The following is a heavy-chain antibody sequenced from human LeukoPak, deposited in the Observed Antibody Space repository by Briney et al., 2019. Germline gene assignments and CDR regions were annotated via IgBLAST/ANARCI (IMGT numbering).Heavy chain of an antibody. CDR3: AREPTGYFDY. D-gene: IGHD1-1*01. CDR2: IYYSGST. J-gene: IGHJ4*02. V-gene: IGHV4-59*08. Sequence: PGGSLRLSCAASGFTVSSSYMSWVRQAPGKGLEWIGYIYYSGSTNYNPSLKSRVTISVDTSKNQFSLKLSSVTAVDTAVYYCAREPTGYFDYWGQGTLVTVSS. CDR1: GFTVSSSY.